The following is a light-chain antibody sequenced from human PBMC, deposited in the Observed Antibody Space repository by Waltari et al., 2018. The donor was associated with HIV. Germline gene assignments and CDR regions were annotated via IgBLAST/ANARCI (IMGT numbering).Light chain of an antibody. J-gene: IGLJ1*01. V-gene: IGLV2-11*01. Sequence: QSALTQPRSVSGSPGQSVTISCTGTSSDIAYFDYVSWYQPYPGKAPKVIIYEVPQRPSGVPSRFTASKSGITASLTISGLQDEDEADYYCCSSAGAYTYVFGTGTKVTVL. CDR3: CSSAGAYTYV. CDR1: SSDIAYFDY. CDR2: EVP.